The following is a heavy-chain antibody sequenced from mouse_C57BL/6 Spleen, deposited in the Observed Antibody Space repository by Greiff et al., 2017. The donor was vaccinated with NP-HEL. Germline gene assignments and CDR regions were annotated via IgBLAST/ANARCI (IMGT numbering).Heavy chain of an antibody. CDR3: ARDGLFYYAMDY. CDR1: GFTFSSYA. V-gene: IGHV5-4*01. D-gene: IGHD3-1*01. J-gene: IGHJ4*01. CDR2: ISDGGSYT. Sequence: EVQGVESGGGLVKPGGSLKLSCAASGFTFSSYAMSWVRQTPEKRLEWVATISDGGSYTYYPDNVKGRLTISRDNAKNNLYLQMSHLKSEDTAMYYCARDGLFYYAMDYWGQGTSVTVSS.